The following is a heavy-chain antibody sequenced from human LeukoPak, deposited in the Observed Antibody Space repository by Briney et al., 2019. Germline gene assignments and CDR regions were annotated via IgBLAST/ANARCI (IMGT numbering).Heavy chain of an antibody. CDR1: GLTFCSYG. J-gene: IGHJ4*02. CDR3: AKMPGYFDY. Sequence: GGSLRLSCEASGLTFCSYGMSWVRQAPGKGLQWVSAITGDGTTTYYADSVKGRFTISRDNSKNMLYLQMSSLRAEDTAVYYCAKMPGYFDYWGQGILVPVSS. D-gene: IGHD2-2*01. V-gene: IGHV3-23*01. CDR2: ITGDGTTT.